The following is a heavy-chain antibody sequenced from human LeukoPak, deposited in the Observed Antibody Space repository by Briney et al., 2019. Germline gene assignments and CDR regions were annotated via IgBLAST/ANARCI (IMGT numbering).Heavy chain of an antibody. V-gene: IGHV3-30*03. J-gene: IGHJ6*04. D-gene: IGHD3-22*01. CDR1: GFTFSSYG. Sequence: PGRSLRLSCAASGFTFSSYGMHWVRQAPGKGLEWVAVISYDGSNKYYADSVKGRFTISRDNSKNTLYLQMNSLRAEDTAVYYCARIVSKIYYYYCYGMDVWGKGTTVTVSS. CDR3: ARIVSKIYYYYCYGMDV. CDR2: ISYDGSNK.